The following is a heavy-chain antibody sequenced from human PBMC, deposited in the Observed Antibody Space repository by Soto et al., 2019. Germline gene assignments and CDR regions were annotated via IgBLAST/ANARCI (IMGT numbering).Heavy chain of an antibody. Sequence: ASVRVSCKASGYTFTSYGISWVRQAPGQGLEWMGWISAYNGNTNYAQKLQGRVTMTTDTSTSTAYMELRSLRSDDPAVYYCARTLVVGDAFDIWGQGTMVTVSS. D-gene: IGHD3-22*01. CDR3: ARTLVVGDAFDI. V-gene: IGHV1-18*01. CDR1: GYTFTSYG. J-gene: IGHJ3*02. CDR2: ISAYNGNT.